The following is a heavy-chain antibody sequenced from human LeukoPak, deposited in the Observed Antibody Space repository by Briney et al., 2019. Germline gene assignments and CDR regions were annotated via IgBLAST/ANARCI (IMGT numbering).Heavy chain of an antibody. J-gene: IGHJ4*02. D-gene: IGHD1-26*01. CDR1: GHTFTTYY. CDR3: TRESGSYHGNDY. CDR2: INPNNGGT. V-gene: IGHV1-2*06. Sequence: ASVKVSCKASGHTFTTYYVHLVRQAPGQGLEWMGRINPNNGGTNYAQKFQGRVTMTGDTSISTAYMELSSLRSDDTAVYYCTRESGSYHGNDYWGQGTLVTVSS.